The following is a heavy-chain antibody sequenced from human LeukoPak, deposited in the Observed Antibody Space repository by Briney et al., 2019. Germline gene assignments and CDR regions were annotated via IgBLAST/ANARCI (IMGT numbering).Heavy chain of an antibody. V-gene: IGHV3-15*01. D-gene: IGHD6-13*01. J-gene: IGHJ4*02. Sequence: GGSLRLSCAASGFTFSNAWMTWVRQAPGKGLEWIARIKSKSNGGTIDYAAPVKGRFTISRDDSKDTLYLQMNSLRIEDAAVYYCTTVGSSWNFDYWGQGTLVTVSS. CDR2: IKSKSNGGTI. CDR3: TTVGSSWNFDY. CDR1: GFTFSNAW.